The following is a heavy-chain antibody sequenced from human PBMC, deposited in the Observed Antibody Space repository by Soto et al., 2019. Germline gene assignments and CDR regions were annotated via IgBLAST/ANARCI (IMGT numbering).Heavy chain of an antibody. Sequence: ASVKVSCKASGYTFTSYGISWVRQAPGQGLEWMGWISAYNGNTNYAQKLQGRVTMTTDTSTSTAYMELRSLRSDDTAVYYCARTVLGGYSGYPRAYWYFDLWGRGTLVTVSS. CDR1: GYTFTSYG. CDR3: ARTVLGGYSGYPRAYWYFDL. D-gene: IGHD5-12*01. CDR2: ISAYNGNT. V-gene: IGHV1-18*01. J-gene: IGHJ2*01.